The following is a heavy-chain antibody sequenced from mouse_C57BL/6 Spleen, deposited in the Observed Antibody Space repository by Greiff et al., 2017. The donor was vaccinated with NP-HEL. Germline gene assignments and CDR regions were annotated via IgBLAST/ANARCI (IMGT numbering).Heavy chain of an antibody. D-gene: IGHD1-1*01. CDR1: GFNIKDDY. V-gene: IGHV14-4*01. CDR2: IDPENGDT. J-gene: IGHJ1*03. Sequence: EVQLQQSGAELVRPGASVKLSCTASGFNIKDDYMHWVKQRPEQGLEWIGWIDPENGDTEYASKFQGKATITADTSSNTAYLQLSSLTSEDTAVYYGTTRGSSYWYFDVWGTGTTVTVSS. CDR3: TTRGSSYWYFDV.